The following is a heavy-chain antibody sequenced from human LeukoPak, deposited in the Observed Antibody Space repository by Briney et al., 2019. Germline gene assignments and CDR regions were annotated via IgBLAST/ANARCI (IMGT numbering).Heavy chain of an antibody. Sequence: ASVKVSCKASGYTFTSYYLHWVRQAPGQGLEWMGIINPSGGSTTYAQKFQGRVTMTRDTSTSTVYMELSSLRSEDTALYYCARVDVYGSGVYSWLDPWGQGTLVIVSS. CDR2: INPSGGST. CDR1: GYTFTSYY. CDR3: ARVDVYGSGVYSWLDP. D-gene: IGHD2-15*01. J-gene: IGHJ5*02. V-gene: IGHV1-46*01.